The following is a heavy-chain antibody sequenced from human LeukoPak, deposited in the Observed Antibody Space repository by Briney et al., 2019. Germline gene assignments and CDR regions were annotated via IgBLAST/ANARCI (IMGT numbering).Heavy chain of an antibody. D-gene: IGHD2-2*01. J-gene: IGHJ6*02. V-gene: IGHV1-69*04. CDR2: IIPILGIA. CDR3: ARSDIVVVPAAEAYHYGMDV. Sequence: SVKVSCKASGGTFSSYAISWVRQAPGQGLEWMGRIIPILGIANCAQKFQGRVTITAGKSTSTAYMELSSLRSEDTAVYYCARSDIVVVPAAEAYHYGMDVWGQGTTVTVSS. CDR1: GGTFSSYA.